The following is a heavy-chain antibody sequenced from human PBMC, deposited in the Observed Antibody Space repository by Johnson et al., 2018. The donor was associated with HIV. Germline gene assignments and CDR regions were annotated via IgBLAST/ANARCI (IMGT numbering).Heavy chain of an antibody. CDR3: AREKARWGPSRGVGACEG. CDR2: IYICGST. Sequence: EVQPVESGGGLVQPGGSLRLPCAASGSTVSRNYMSWVRQAPGKGLEWVSVIYICGSTYYADTVKGRFTISRDNSRNTLYLQMNSLRAEYTPVYYCAREKARWGPSRGVGACEGWGEGTMVTVSS. J-gene: IGHJ3*01. D-gene: IGHD2-21*02. V-gene: IGHV3-66*01. CDR1: GSTVSRNY.